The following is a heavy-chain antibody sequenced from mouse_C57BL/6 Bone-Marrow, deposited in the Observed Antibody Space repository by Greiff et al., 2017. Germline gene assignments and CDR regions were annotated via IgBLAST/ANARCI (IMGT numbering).Heavy chain of an antibody. V-gene: IGHV5-17*01. D-gene: IGHD3-3*01. CDR1: GFTFSDYG. CDR3: SRPGCAWFAY. CDR2: ISSGSSTI. J-gene: IGHJ3*01. Sequence: EVKLVESGGGLVKPGGSLKLSCAASGFTFSDYGMHWVRQAPETGLEWVAYISSGSSTIYYADTVKGRFTISRDNAKNTMVLQMTMLRSEYTAMYYCSRPGCAWFAYWCQGTLVTVSA.